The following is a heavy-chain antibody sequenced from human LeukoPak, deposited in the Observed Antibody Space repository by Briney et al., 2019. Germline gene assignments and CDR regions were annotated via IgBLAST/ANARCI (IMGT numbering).Heavy chain of an antibody. CDR1: GFTFSSYA. J-gene: IGHJ4*02. CDR2: ISGSGGST. CDR3: AKEGTYYDFWSGYRGGHFDY. V-gene: IGHV3-23*01. Sequence: PGGSLRLSCAASGFTFSSYAMSWVRQAPGKGLEWVSAISGSGGSTYYADSVKGRFTISRDNSKNTLYLQMNSLRAEDTAVYYCAKEGTYYDFWSGYRGGHFDYWGQGTLVTVSS. D-gene: IGHD3-3*01.